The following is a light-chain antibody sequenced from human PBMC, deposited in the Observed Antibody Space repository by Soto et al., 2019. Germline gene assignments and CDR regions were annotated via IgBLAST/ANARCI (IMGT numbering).Light chain of an antibody. J-gene: IGKJ1*01. V-gene: IGKV3-20*01. CDR1: QSVSSSY. CDR2: GAS. Sequence: DIVLTQSPGTLSLSPGERATLSCRASQSVSSSYLAWYQQKPGQAPRLLIYGASSRATGIPDRFSGSGSGTDFTLTISRLEPEDFAVYYCQQYDSSPWTFGQGTKVDIK. CDR3: QQYDSSPWT.